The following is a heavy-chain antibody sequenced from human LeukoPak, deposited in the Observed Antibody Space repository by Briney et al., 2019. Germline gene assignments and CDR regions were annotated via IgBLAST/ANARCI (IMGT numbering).Heavy chain of an antibody. J-gene: IGHJ4*02. CDR3: AKVTAVASTGALDY. D-gene: IGHD6-19*01. CDR1: GFTFDDYA. Sequence: PGRSLRLSCAASGFTFDDYAIHWVRQAPGKGLEWVSGITWNSGSIVYADSVKGRFTISRDNAKKSLYLQMNSLRADDTAVYYCAKVTAVASTGALDYWGQGTLVTVSS. V-gene: IGHV3-9*01. CDR2: ITWNSGSI.